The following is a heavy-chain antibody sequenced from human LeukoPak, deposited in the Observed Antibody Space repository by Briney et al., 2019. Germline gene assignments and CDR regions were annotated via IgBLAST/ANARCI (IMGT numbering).Heavy chain of an antibody. CDR3: ARAYTLPPMVRGEEGYYFDY. D-gene: IGHD3-10*01. J-gene: IGHJ4*02. CDR1: GGSISSGGYY. CDR2: IYYSGST. Sequence: SQTLSLTCTVSGGSISSGGYYWSWIRQHPGKGLEWIGYIYYSGSTYYNPSLKSRVTISVDTSKNQFSLKLSSVTAADTAVYYCARAYTLPPMVRGEEGYYFDYWGQGTLVTVSS. V-gene: IGHV4-31*03.